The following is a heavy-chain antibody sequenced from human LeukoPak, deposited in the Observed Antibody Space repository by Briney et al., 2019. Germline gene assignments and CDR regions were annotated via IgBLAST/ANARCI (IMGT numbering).Heavy chain of an antibody. D-gene: IGHD2-2*01. CDR2: ISYDGSNK. CDR3: AKDIPDCSSTSCYYYYYYGVDV. V-gene: IGHV3-30*18. J-gene: IGHJ6*02. Sequence: PGRSLRLSCAASGFTFSSYGMPWVRQAPGKGLEWVAVISYDGSNKYYADSVKGRFTISRDNSKNTLYLQMNSLRAEDTAVYYCAKDIPDCSSTSCYYYYYYGVDVWGQGTTVTVSS. CDR1: GFTFSSYG.